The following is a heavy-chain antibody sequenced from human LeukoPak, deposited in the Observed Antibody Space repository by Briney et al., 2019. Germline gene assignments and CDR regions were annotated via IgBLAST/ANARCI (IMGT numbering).Heavy chain of an antibody. V-gene: IGHV3-30*18. CDR3: AKVGDYRAFDI. J-gene: IGHJ3*02. CDR2: ISYDGSNK. CDR1: GFTFSSYG. Sequence: RSLRLXCAASGFTFSSYGMHWVRQAPGKGLEWVAVISYDGSNKYYADSVKGRFTISRDNSKNTLYLQMNSLRAEDTAVYYCAKVGDYRAFDIWGQGTMVTVSS. D-gene: IGHD4-11*01.